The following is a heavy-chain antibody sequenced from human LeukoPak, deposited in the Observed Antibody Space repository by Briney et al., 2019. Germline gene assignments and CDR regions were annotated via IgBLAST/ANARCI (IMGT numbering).Heavy chain of an antibody. CDR3: AKIVGASNGYFDY. CDR2: INPSIGTT. J-gene: IGHJ4*02. Sequence: ASVKVSCKASGGTFNSYSISWVRQAPGQGLEWMGIINPSIGTTSYAQKFQGRVTMTRDTSTSTVYMELSSLRSEDTAVYYCAKIVGASNGYFDYWGQGTLVTVSS. D-gene: IGHD1-26*01. V-gene: IGHV1-46*02. CDR1: GGTFNSYS.